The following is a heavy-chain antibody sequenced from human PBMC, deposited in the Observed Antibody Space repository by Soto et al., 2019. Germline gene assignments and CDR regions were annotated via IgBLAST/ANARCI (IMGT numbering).Heavy chain of an antibody. D-gene: IGHD2-2*01. Sequence: GESLKISCKGSGYSFTSYWIGWVRQMPGKGLEWMGIIYPGDSDTRYSPSFQGQVTISADKSVSTAYLQWSSLKASDTAMYYCARGGYCGSSSCYLANWFDPWGQGALVTVSS. J-gene: IGHJ5*02. CDR2: IYPGDSDT. CDR1: GYSFTSYW. CDR3: ARGGYCGSSSCYLANWFDP. V-gene: IGHV5-51*01.